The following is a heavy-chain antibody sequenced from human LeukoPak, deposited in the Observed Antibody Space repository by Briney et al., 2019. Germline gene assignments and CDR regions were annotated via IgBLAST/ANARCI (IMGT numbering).Heavy chain of an antibody. V-gene: IGHV1-2*02. CDR3: ARDRPIGSGYDQSYYYYMDV. D-gene: IGHD5-12*01. CDR1: GYTFTGYY. CDR2: INPNSGGT. Sequence: ASVKVSCKASGYTFTGYYMHWVRQAPGQGLEWMGWINPNSGGTNYAQKFQGRVTMTRDTSISTAYMELSRLRSDDTAVYYCARDRPIGSGYDQSYYYYMDVWGKGTTVTVSS. J-gene: IGHJ6*03.